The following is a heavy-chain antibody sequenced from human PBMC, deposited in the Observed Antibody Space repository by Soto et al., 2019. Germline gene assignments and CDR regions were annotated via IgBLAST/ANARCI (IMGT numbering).Heavy chain of an antibody. J-gene: IGHJ4*02. CDR2: ISPDGGST. CDR3: ARAPRGGVIIVITSAQIDY. V-gene: IGHV1-46*01. CDR1: GYDFTYHY. Sequence: ASVKVSCKASGYDFTYHYIHWVRHAPGQGLEWMGIISPDGGSTRYSQQFQARITMTRDTSTSTVYMELSSLRSEDTAVYYCARAPRGGVIIVITSAQIDYWGQGTLVTVSS. D-gene: IGHD3-10*01.